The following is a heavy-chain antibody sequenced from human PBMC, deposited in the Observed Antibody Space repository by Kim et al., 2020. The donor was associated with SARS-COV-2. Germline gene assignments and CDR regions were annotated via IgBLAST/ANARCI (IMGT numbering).Heavy chain of an antibody. D-gene: IGHD5-18*01. Sequence: GGSLRLSCAASGFTVSSNYMSWVRQAPGKGLEWVSVIYSGGSTYYADSVKGRFTISRDNSKNTLYLQMNSLRAEDTAVYYCARGSVDTPDAFDIWGQGTIGTVSS. V-gene: IGHV3-53*01. CDR3: ARGSVDTPDAFDI. CDR2: IYSGGST. J-gene: IGHJ3*02. CDR1: GFTVSSNY.